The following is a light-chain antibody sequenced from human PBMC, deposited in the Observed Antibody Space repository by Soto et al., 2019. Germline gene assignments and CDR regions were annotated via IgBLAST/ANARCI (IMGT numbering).Light chain of an antibody. J-gene: IGLJ1*01. CDR1: SSVIGSYTL. CDR3: CSYAGGFTYV. Sequence: QSALTQPACVSGSPGQSITISCTGTSSVIGSYTLVSWYQQHPGKAPKVMIYEVDKWPSGVSTRFSGSRSGNTASLTISGLQAEDEADYFCCSYAGGFTYVFGTGT. CDR2: EVD. V-gene: IGLV2-23*02.